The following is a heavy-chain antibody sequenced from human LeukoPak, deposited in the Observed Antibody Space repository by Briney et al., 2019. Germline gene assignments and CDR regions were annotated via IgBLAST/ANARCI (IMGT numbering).Heavy chain of an antibody. CDR2: ISRSGSNI. J-gene: IGHJ4*02. Sequence: GSLRLSCAASGFTFSDYYMSWIRQAPGKGLEWVSYISRSGSNIYYADSVKGRFTISRDNAKNSLYLQMNSLRAEDTAVYYCARGTMVTAIYFDYWGQGTLVTVSS. V-gene: IGHV3-11*01. CDR1: GFTFSDYY. CDR3: ARGTMVTAIYFDY. D-gene: IGHD5-18*01.